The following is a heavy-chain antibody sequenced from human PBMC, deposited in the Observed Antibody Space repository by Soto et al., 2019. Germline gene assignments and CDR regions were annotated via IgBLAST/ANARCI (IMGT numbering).Heavy chain of an antibody. Sequence: EALSVTYTVSGGTIREYWWSWFRQPPGKGLEWIGYIYYTGTTTYNPSLKSRLTISEDTSKNQFSLKLRSVTSADTAVYYCARLGGYYQAFDNWGQGTLVTVS. J-gene: IGHJ4*02. D-gene: IGHD3-22*01. CDR2: IYYTGTT. CDR3: ARLGGYYQAFDN. CDR1: GGTIREYW. V-gene: IGHV4-59*08.